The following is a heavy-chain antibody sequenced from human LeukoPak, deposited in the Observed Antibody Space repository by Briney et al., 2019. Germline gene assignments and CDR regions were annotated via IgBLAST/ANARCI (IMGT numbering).Heavy chain of an antibody. CDR1: GGSISSGLYS. CDR2: IYYSGST. Sequence: SETLSLTCDVSGGSISSGLYSWSWIRQPPGKGLEWIGYIYYSGSTNYNPSLKSRVTISVDTSKNQFSLKLSSVTAADTAVYYCARARVVVVAAKSDYYGMDVWGQGTTVTVSS. V-gene: IGHV4-61*01. CDR3: ARARVVVVAAKSDYYGMDV. J-gene: IGHJ6*02. D-gene: IGHD2-15*01.